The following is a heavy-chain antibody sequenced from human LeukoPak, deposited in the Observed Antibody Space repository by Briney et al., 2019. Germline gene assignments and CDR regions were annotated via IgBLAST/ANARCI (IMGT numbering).Heavy chain of an antibody. Sequence: SVKVSCKASGGTFISYAISWVRQAPGQGLEWMGGIIPIFGTANYAQKFQGRVTITADESTSTAYMELSSLRSEDTAVYYCARSRGYDFWSGYSFDYWGQGTLATVSS. J-gene: IGHJ4*02. CDR3: ARSRGYDFWSGYSFDY. V-gene: IGHV1-69*13. CDR1: GGTFISYA. D-gene: IGHD3-3*01. CDR2: IIPIFGTA.